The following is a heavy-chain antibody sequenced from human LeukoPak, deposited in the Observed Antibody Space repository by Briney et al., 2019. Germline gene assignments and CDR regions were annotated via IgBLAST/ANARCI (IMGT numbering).Heavy chain of an antibody. CDR1: GFTVSSNY. V-gene: IGHV3-23*01. D-gene: IGHD6-19*01. CDR3: AKELAGRFFGY. CDR2: ISGSGGST. J-gene: IGHJ4*02. Sequence: PGGSLRLSCAASGFTVSSNYMSWVRQAPGKGLEWVSAISGSGGSTYYADSVKGRFTISRDNSKNTLYLQMNSLRAEDTAVYYCAKELAGRFFGYWGQGTLVTVSS.